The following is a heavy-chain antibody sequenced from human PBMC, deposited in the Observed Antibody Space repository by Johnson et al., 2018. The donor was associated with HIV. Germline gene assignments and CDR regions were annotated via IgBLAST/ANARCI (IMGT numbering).Heavy chain of an antibody. V-gene: IGHV3-66*02. D-gene: IGHD1-26*01. CDR1: GFTVSSNY. CDR2: IDTAGET. J-gene: IGHJ3*02. Sequence: VQLVESGGGLVQPGGSLRLSCAASGFTVSSNYMSWVRQAPGKGLEWVSEIDTAGETYYPDSVKGRFTTSRDNSKNTLYVQMNSLRDEDTAVYYCAMERMGGFDIWGQGTMVTVSS. CDR3: AMERMGGFDI.